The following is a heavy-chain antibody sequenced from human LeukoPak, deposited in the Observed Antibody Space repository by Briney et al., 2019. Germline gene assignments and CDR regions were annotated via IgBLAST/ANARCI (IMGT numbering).Heavy chain of an antibody. Sequence: HPGGSLRLSCAASGFTVSSNYMTWVRQAPGKGLEWVSYISSSGSTTYFADSVKGRFTISRDNAKNALYLQMNSLRAEDTAVYYCARDSRLTGTPFDYWGQGTLVTVSS. J-gene: IGHJ4*02. CDR2: ISSSGSTT. CDR3: ARDSRLTGTPFDY. D-gene: IGHD1/OR15-1a*01. V-gene: IGHV3-48*03. CDR1: GFTVSSNY.